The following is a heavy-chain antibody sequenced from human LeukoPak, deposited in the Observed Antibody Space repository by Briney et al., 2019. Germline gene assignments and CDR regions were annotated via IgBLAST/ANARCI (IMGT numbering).Heavy chain of an antibody. Sequence: SETLSLTCTVFGGSISSSSYYWGWIRQPPGKGLEWIGSIYYSGSTYYNPSLKSRVTISVDTSKNQFSLKLSSVTAADTAVYYCASLSGSDGYYFDYWGQGTLVTVSS. CDR3: ASLSGSDGYYFDY. V-gene: IGHV4-39*01. D-gene: IGHD1-26*01. J-gene: IGHJ4*02. CDR1: GGSISSSSYY. CDR2: IYYSGST.